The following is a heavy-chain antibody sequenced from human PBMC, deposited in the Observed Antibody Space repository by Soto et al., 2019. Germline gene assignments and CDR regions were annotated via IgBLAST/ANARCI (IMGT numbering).Heavy chain of an antibody. CDR2: ISASGGRT. CDR3: AKDWDLLRAFDL. V-gene: IGHV3-23*01. Sequence: EVQLLESGGGLVQPGGSLRISCAASGFTFSSYAMSWVRQAPGKGLEWVSGISASGGRTYYADSVKGRFTISRDDSKNTLYLQMNSLRVEDTAVYKCAKDWDLLRAFDLWAQGTIVTVSS. D-gene: IGHD1-26*01. J-gene: IGHJ3*01. CDR1: GFTFSSYA.